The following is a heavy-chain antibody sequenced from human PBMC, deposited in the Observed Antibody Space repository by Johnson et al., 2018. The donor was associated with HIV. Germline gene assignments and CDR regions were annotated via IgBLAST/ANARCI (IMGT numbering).Heavy chain of an antibody. CDR2: ISYDGSNK. J-gene: IGHJ3*02. CDR1: GFTFSSYA. Sequence: QVQLVESGGGVVQPGRSLSLSCAASGFTFSSYAMYWVRQAPGKGLEWVAFISYDGSNKYYADSVKGRFTISRDNSKNTLYLQMNSLIAEDTAVYYCARTTYSSPGAFDIWGQGTMVTVSS. V-gene: IGHV3-30-3*01. D-gene: IGHD6-19*01. CDR3: ARTTYSSPGAFDI.